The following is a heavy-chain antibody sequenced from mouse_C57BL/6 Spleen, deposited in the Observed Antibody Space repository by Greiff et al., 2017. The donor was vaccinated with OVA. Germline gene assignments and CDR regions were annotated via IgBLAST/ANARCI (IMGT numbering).Heavy chain of an antibody. V-gene: IGHV1-64*01. D-gene: IGHD1-1*02. Sequence: VQLQQPGAELVKPGASVKLSCKASGYTFTSYWREGGKERRGQGLEWIGMIHPNSGSTNYNEKFKSKATLTVDKSSSTAYMQLSSLTSEDSAVYYCARSSGGYLDYWGQGTTLTVSS. CDR3: ARSSGGYLDY. J-gene: IGHJ2*01. CDR1: GYTFTSYW. CDR2: IHPNSGST.